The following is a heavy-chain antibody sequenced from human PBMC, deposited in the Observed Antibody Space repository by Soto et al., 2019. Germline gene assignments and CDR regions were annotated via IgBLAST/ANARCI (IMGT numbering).Heavy chain of an antibody. Sequence: SETLSLICTVSGASIRSSYWGWIRQPPGKGLEWIGYIYYIGNTDSNPSLKSRVTISVDTSKNLFSLSLSSVTAADTAVYYCAQILSGGHYYYMDVWGRGTTVTVSS. CDR1: GASIRSSY. J-gene: IGHJ6*03. V-gene: IGHV4-59*01. CDR2: IYYIGNT. CDR3: AQILSGGHYYYMDV. D-gene: IGHD3-9*01.